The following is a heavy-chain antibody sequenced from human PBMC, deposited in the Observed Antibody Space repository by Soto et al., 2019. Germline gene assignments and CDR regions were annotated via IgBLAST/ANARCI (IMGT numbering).Heavy chain of an antibody. V-gene: IGHV4-34*01. Sequence: QVQLQQWGAGLLKPSETLSLTCAVYGGSSSGYYCSWIRQPPGKGLEWIGEITHSGSTNYNPSLKSRVIISADTSKNQFSPRLSAVTAADTAVYYCASGRGRGLRYPTDYWGQGTLVTVSS. D-gene: IGHD3-9*01. CDR1: GGSSSGYY. CDR3: ASGRGRGLRYPTDY. J-gene: IGHJ4*02. CDR2: ITHSGST.